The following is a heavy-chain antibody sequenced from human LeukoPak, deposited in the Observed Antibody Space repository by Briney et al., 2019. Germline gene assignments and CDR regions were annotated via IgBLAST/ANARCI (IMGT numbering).Heavy chain of an antibody. Sequence: GGSLRLSCVASGFAFSDYWMNWVRQAPGKGLEWVAIIKPDGSFTNYVDAVKGRFTISRDNAKNSLYLQMNGLRAEDTAVYYCARQGWNGVDSWGQGTLVTVSS. CDR2: IKPDGSFT. V-gene: IGHV3-7*01. CDR3: ARQGWNGVDS. D-gene: IGHD1-1*01. CDR1: GFAFSDYW. J-gene: IGHJ4*02.